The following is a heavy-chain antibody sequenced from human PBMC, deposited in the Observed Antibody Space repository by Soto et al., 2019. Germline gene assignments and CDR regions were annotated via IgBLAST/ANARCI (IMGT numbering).Heavy chain of an antibody. J-gene: IGHJ4*02. Sequence: QVQLVQSGAEVKKPGSSVKVSCKASGGTFSSYTISWVRQAPGQGLEWMGRIIPILGIANYAQKFQGRDTITADKSTSTAYMELSSLRSEDTAVYYCLYSYGGGVDYWGQGTLVTVSS. CDR1: GGTFSSYT. D-gene: IGHD5-18*01. CDR3: LYSYGGGVDY. V-gene: IGHV1-69*02. CDR2: IIPILGIA.